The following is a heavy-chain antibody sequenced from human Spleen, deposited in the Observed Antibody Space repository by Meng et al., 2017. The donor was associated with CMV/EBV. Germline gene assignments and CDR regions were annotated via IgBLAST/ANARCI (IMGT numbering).Heavy chain of an antibody. CDR3: ARATYCNSTNCYPWGMDV. D-gene: IGHD2-2*01. Sequence: GGSLRLSCAASGLAFSRYALHWVRQAPGKGPEYVSGIDSYGANTHYADSVKGRFTISRENARNSLHLQMNSLRAGDTAVYFCARATYCNSTNCYPWGMDVWGQGTTVTVSS. J-gene: IGHJ6*02. V-gene: IGHV3-64*02. CDR2: IDSYGANT. CDR1: GLAFSRYA.